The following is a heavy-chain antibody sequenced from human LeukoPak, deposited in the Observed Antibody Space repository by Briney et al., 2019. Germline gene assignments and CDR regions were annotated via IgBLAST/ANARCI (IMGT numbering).Heavy chain of an antibody. CDR2: ISSSGSTI. J-gene: IGHJ4*02. Sequence: GGSLRLSCAASGFTFSDYYMSWIRQAPGKGLEWVSYISSSGSTIYYADSVKGRFTISRDNAKNSLYLQMNSLRAEDTAVYYCAREDSSGYYYYFDYWGQGTLVTVSS. D-gene: IGHD3-22*01. CDR3: AREDSSGYYYYFDY. V-gene: IGHV3-11*04. CDR1: GFTFSDYY.